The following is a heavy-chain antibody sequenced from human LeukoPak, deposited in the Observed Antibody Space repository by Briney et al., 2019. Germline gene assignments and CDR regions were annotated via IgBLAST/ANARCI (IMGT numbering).Heavy chain of an antibody. J-gene: IGHJ3*02. D-gene: IGHD4-23*01. CDR1: GSTFSSYA. CDR3: ARDRSPLRGYGGNRAFDI. CDR2: IIPIFGTA. V-gene: IGHV1-69*05. Sequence: GSSVKVSCKASGSTFSSYAIIWVRQAPGQGLEWMGGIIPIFGTANYAQKFQGRVTITTDESTSTAYMELSSLRSEDTAVYYCARDRSPLRGYGGNRAFDIWGQGTMVTVSS.